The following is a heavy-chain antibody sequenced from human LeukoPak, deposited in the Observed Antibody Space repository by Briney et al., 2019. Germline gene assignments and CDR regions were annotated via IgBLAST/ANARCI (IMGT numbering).Heavy chain of an antibody. J-gene: IGHJ4*02. V-gene: IGHV3-7*01. D-gene: IGHD7-27*01. CDR2: IKRNGSAK. Sequence: GGSPRLSCAASRFPPSSYWMSWVRQAPGKGLEWVANIKRNGSAKYYVDPAKGRFTISRDNDKNSLYLQMNSLRAEDTAVYYCASTPGSYDYWGQGTLVTVSS. CDR1: RFPPSSYW. CDR3: ASTPGSYDY.